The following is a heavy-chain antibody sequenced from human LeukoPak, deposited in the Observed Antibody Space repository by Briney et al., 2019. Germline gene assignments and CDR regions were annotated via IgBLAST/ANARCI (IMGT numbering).Heavy chain of an antibody. CDR2: INPNSGGT. CDR3: ERVWGSYHAFDY. CDR1: GYTVTGYY. Sequence: ASVKVSFKSAGYTVTGYYMHCVRQAPGQWLEWSVSINPNSGGTNHAQKFQGRVTMPRDTSISTAYMELSRLRSDDTAVYYCERVWGSYHAFDYWGQGTLVTVSS. D-gene: IGHD3-16*02. J-gene: IGHJ4*02. V-gene: IGHV1-2*02.